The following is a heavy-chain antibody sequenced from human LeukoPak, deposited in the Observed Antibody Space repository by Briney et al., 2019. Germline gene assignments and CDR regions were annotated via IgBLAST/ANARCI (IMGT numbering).Heavy chain of an antibody. CDR2: IYYSGSS. CDR3: ARGVYYYGP. V-gene: IGHV4-39*07. J-gene: IGHJ4*02. Sequence: SETLSLTCTVSGGSISSSSYYWGWIRQPPGKGLEWIGSIYYSGSSYFNPSLKSRVSISVDTSRNQISLKLTSVTAADTAVYYCARGVYYYGPWGQGTLVTVSS. CDR1: GGSISSSSYY. D-gene: IGHD3-10*01.